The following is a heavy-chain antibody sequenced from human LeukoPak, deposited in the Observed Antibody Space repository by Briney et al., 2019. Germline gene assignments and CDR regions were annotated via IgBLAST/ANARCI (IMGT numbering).Heavy chain of an antibody. J-gene: IGHJ4*02. Sequence: PGGSLRLSCAASGFTFSTYGMHWVRQAPGKGLEWVAGISYDESKKYYGDSVKGRFTVSRDNSENTLYLQMNSLRAEDTAVYYCARDVLRRGQGTLVIVSS. V-gene: IGHV3-30*03. CDR2: ISYDESKK. CDR3: ARDVLR. D-gene: IGHD5/OR15-5a*01. CDR1: GFTFSTYG.